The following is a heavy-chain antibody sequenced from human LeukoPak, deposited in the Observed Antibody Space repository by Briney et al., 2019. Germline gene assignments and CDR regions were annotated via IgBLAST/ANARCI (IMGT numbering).Heavy chain of an antibody. CDR2: IYSGGTT. D-gene: IGHD2-15*01. V-gene: IGHV3-53*01. CDR1: GFTVSGNY. Sequence: GGSLRLSCAVSGFTVSGNYMSWVRQAPGKGLEWVSLIYSGGTTYYADSVKGRFTISRDNSKNTLYLQMNSLRAEDTAVYYCAKAGAVVVVAAKYFDYWGQGTLVTVSS. J-gene: IGHJ4*02. CDR3: AKAGAVVVVAAKYFDY.